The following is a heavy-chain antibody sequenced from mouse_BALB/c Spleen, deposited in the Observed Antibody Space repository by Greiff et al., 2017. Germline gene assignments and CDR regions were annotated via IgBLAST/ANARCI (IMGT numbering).Heavy chain of an antibody. D-gene: IGHD3-3*01. CDR3: AREGRGHYYAMDY. CDR1: GFSLTGYG. Sequence: QVQLKESGPGLVAPSQSLSITCTVSGFSLTGYGVNWVRQPPGKGLEWLGMIWGDGSTDYNSALKSRLSISKDNSKSQVFLKMNSLQTDDTARYYCAREGRGHYYAMDYWGQGTSVTVSS. CDR2: IWGDGST. J-gene: IGHJ4*01. V-gene: IGHV2-6-7*01.